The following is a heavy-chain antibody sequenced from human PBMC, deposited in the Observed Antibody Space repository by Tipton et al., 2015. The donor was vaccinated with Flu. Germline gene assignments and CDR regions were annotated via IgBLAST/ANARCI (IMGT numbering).Heavy chain of an antibody. CDR2: VDHGGNT. J-gene: IGHJ4*02. V-gene: IGHV4-59*01. CDR1: GVSIGNNY. Sequence: TLSLTCTVSGVSIGNNYWSWIRQPPGKRMEWIGNVDHGGNTNYSPSLKNRVTISIDTSENQFSLKLSSVTAADTAVYYCARDVAAVPGALITWGRGTLVTVSS. D-gene: IGHD1-20*01. CDR3: ARDVAAVPGALIT.